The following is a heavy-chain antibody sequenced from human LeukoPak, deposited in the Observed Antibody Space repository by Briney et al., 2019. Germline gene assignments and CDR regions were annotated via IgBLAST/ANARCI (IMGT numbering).Heavy chain of an antibody. CDR1: GYTFTGYY. CDR3: ARVDANWGVVDY. D-gene: IGHD7-27*01. CDR2: INPNSGGT. Sequence: ASVKVSCKASGYTFTGYYIHWLRQAPGQGLEWMGFINPNSGGTNYAQKFQGRVTMTRDTSISTAYMELSSLTSDDAAVYYCARVDANWGVVDYWGQGTLVTVSS. V-gene: IGHV1-2*02. J-gene: IGHJ4*02.